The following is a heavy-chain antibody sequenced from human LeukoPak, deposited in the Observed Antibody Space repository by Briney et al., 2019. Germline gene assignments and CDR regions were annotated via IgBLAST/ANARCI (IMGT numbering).Heavy chain of an antibody. V-gene: IGHV5-10-1*01. CDR1: GYSFTSYW. Sequence: GESLKISCKGSGYSFTSYWIGWVRQMPGKGLEWMGWIDPTESYAYYSPSFQGHVTISADKSISTAYVQWSSLKASDSAMYYCARGATVTGDWYFDLWGRGTLVTVSA. J-gene: IGHJ2*01. D-gene: IGHD4-17*01. CDR3: ARGATVTGDWYFDL. CDR2: IDPTESYA.